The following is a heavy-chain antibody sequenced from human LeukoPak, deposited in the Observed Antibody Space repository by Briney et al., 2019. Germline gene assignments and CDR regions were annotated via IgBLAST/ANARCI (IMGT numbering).Heavy chain of an antibody. Sequence: GGSLRLSCAASGFTLSSYWMHWVRQAPGKGLVWVSRINSDGSSTSYADSVKGRFTISRDNAKNTLYLQMNSLRAEDTAVYYCARTTMFSDILSLWGQGTLVTVSS. CDR2: INSDGSST. V-gene: IGHV3-74*01. CDR3: ARTTMFSDILSL. D-gene: IGHD3-9*01. J-gene: IGHJ4*02. CDR1: GFTLSSYW.